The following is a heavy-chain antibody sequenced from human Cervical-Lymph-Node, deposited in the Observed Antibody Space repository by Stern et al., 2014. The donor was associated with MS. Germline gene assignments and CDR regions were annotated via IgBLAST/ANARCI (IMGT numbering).Heavy chain of an antibody. J-gene: IGHJ6*02. CDR1: GGAFSSYA. V-gene: IGHV1-69*09. CDR3: ARATGAAAVPFYFGMDV. Sequence: VQLLQSGAEVKKPGSSVKVSCQASGGAFSSYAISWVRQAPGQGLEWMGRIVPILGLTNYVQKFQGRVTITADKSTNTAYMEVSSLRSEDTAVYYCARATGAAAVPFYFGMDVWGQGTTVTVSS. CDR2: IVPILGLT. D-gene: IGHD6-13*01.